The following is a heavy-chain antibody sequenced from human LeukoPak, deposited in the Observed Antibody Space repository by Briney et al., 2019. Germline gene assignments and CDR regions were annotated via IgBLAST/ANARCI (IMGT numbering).Heavy chain of an antibody. Sequence: GGSLRLSCAASGFTFSSHGIHWVRQAPGKGLEWVAVVSSDGGTTYYADSVKGRFTISRDNSKNTLYLQMNSLRGEDTAIYYCTKESTTGSRYSFDYWGQGTLVTVSS. CDR3: TKESTTGSRYSFDY. D-gene: IGHD2-15*01. J-gene: IGHJ4*02. V-gene: IGHV3-30*18. CDR1: GFTFSSHG. CDR2: VSSDGGTT.